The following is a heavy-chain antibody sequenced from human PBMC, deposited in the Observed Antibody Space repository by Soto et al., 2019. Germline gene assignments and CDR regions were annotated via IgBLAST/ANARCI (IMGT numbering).Heavy chain of an antibody. CDR2: IYYSGNT. Sequence: SETLSLTCIVSVGSIRSGGYYWSWVRQNPRRGLEWIGNIYYSGNTYYNPSLKSRLTISVDTSKNQFSLNLSSVTAADTAVYYCARDRLMATAGTARHYFGLDVWGQGTTVTVSS. CDR1: VGSIRSGGYY. V-gene: IGHV4-31*03. CDR3: ARDRLMATAGTARHYFGLDV. J-gene: IGHJ6*02. D-gene: IGHD5-18*01.